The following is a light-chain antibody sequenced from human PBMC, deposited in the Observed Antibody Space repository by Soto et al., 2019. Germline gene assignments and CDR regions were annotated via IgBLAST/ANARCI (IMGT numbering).Light chain of an antibody. J-gene: IGKJ5*01. Sequence: EIVLTHSPGTLSFSPLERASLXCRASQSVSSSYLAWYQQKPGQAPRLLIYGASSRATGIPDRFSGSGSGTDFTLTISRLEPEDFAVYYCQQYGSSPPITFGQGTRLEIK. CDR1: QSVSSSY. V-gene: IGKV3-20*01. CDR3: QQYGSSPPIT. CDR2: GAS.